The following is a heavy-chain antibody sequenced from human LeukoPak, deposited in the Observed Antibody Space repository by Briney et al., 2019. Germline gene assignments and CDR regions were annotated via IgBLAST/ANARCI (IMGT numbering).Heavy chain of an antibody. CDR2: VSGSGSRSGGST. V-gene: IGHV3-23*01. CDR3: AKSGLNRFDY. D-gene: IGHD2-15*01. J-gene: IGHJ4*02. Sequence: QPGGSLRLSCAASGFTFSTYAMSWVRQAPGKGLEWVSNVSGSGSRSGGSTYYADSVKGRFTISRDNSKYTLYLQMNSLRAEDTAVYYCAKSGLNRFDYWGQGTLVTVSS. CDR1: GFTFSTYA.